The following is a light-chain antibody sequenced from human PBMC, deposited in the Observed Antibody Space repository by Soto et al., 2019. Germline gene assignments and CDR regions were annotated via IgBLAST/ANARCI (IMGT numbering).Light chain of an antibody. J-gene: IGKJ5*01. V-gene: IGKV3-15*01. CDR2: GAS. Sequence: EIKMTQSPATLSVTPGERATLSCRASQSVSSNLAWYQQKPGQAPRLLIYGASTRASGIPARFSGSGSGTEFTLTISSLQSEDFAVYYCQQYNNWPLTFGQGTRLEIK. CDR1: QSVSSN. CDR3: QQYNNWPLT.